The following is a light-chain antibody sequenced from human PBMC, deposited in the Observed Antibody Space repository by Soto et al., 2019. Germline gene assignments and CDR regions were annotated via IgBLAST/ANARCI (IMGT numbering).Light chain of an antibody. J-gene: IGKJ1*01. Sequence: EIVLTQSPGTLSVSPGDRVTLSCRASQSISINLAWYQNKPGQAPRLLIHAGSTRATGIPARISGSGSGTVFTLTISSLQSEDFAVYYCQQFRNWPWTFGQGTKV. CDR1: QSISIN. CDR2: AGS. CDR3: QQFRNWPWT. V-gene: IGKV3D-15*01.